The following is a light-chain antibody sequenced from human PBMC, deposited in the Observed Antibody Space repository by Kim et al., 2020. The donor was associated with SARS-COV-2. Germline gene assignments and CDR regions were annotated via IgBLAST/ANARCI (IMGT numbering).Light chain of an antibody. CDR1: QSVSSN. J-gene: IGKJ2*01. CDR2: GAS. CDR3: HQYNNWPYT. Sequence: EIVMTQSPATLSVSPGERATLSCRASQSVSSNLVWYQQKPGQAPRLLIYGASTRATGIPARFSGSGSGTEFTLTISSLQSEDFAVYYCHQYNNWPYTFGQGTNLEI. V-gene: IGKV3-15*01.